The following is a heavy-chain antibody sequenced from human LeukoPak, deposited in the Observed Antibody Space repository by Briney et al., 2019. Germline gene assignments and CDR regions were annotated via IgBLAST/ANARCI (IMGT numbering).Heavy chain of an antibody. CDR1: GYTLTELS. Sequence: AASVKVSCKVSGYTLTELSMHWVRQAPGKGLEWMGGFDPEDGETIYAQKFQGRVTMTEDTSTDTAYIELSSLRSEDTAVYYCATVASRYIVATSDGGYYFDYWGQGTLVTVSS. J-gene: IGHJ4*02. CDR3: ATVASRYIVATSDGGYYFDY. CDR2: FDPEDGET. V-gene: IGHV1-24*01. D-gene: IGHD5-12*01.